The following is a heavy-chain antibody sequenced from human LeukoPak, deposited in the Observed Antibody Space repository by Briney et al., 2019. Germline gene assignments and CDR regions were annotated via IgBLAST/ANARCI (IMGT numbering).Heavy chain of an antibody. V-gene: IGHV4-34*01. Sequence: SETLSLTCAVYGGSFSGYYWSWIRQPPGKGLEWIGGINHSGSTNYNPSLKSRVTISVDTSKNQFSLKLSSVTAADTAVYYCARGHRHWYFDLWGRGTLVTVSS. J-gene: IGHJ2*01. CDR3: ARGHRHWYFDL. CDR2: INHSGST. CDR1: GGSFSGYY.